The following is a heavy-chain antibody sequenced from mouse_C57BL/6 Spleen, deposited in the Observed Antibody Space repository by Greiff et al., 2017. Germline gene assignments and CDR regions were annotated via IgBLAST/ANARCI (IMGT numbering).Heavy chain of an antibody. CDR2: IHPSDSDT. D-gene: IGHD1-1*02. CDR1: GYTFTSYW. Sequence: QVQLKQPGAELVKPGASVKVSCKASGYTFTSYWMHWVKQRPGQGLEWIGRIHPSDSDTNYNQKFKGKATLTVDKSSSTAYMQLSSLTSEDSAVYYCAIWGLWYYAMDYWGQGTSVTVSS. J-gene: IGHJ4*01. CDR3: AIWGLWYYAMDY. V-gene: IGHV1-74*01.